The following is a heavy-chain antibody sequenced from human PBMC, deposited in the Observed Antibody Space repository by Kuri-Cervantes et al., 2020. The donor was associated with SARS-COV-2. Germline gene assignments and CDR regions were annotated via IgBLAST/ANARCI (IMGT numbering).Heavy chain of an antibody. D-gene: IGHD1-26*01. CDR3: AREAVGDTGRAFDI. CDR2: ISSSGSFI. Sequence: GESLKISCAASGFTFDNYDLHWVRQVPGKGLEWISYISSSGSFIYYADSMKGRITISRDNAKNSLYLQVNSLRAEDTAVYYCAREAVGDTGRAFDIWGQGTTVTVSS. V-gene: IGHV3-48*03. CDR1: GFTFDNYD. J-gene: IGHJ3*02.